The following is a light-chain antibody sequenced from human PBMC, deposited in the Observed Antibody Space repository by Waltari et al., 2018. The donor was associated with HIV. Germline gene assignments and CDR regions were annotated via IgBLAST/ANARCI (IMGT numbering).Light chain of an antibody. Sequence: DIQMTQSPSSLSASVGDRVTITCRASQSISSYLNWYQQKPGKAPKLLIYAASSLQSGVPSRCSGSGFGTDFTLTISSLQPEDFATYYCQQSNSSPFTFGPGTKVDIK. CDR2: AAS. CDR3: QQSNSSPFT. CDR1: QSISSY. V-gene: IGKV1-39*01. J-gene: IGKJ3*01.